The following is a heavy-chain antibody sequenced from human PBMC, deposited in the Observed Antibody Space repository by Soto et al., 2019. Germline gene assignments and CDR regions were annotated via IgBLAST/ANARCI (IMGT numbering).Heavy chain of an antibody. D-gene: IGHD6-13*01. J-gene: IGHJ5*02. Sequence: GASVKVSCKTSGGTFTSYAIAWVRQAPGQGLEWMGGILPIFGTTNYAQKFQGRVTITADKSTSTAYMELSSLRSDDTAVYYCARRKQQLAPPNWFEPWGQGTLVTV. V-gene: IGHV1-69*06. CDR3: ARRKQQLAPPNWFEP. CDR1: GGTFTSYA. CDR2: ILPIFGTT.